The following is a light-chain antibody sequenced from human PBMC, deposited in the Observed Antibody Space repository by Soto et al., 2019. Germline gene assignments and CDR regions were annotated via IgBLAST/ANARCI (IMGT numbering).Light chain of an antibody. CDR3: QQFETSSVT. Sequence: EIVLTQSPGTLSLSPGERATLSCRASQSVSINSLAWYQQKPGQAPRLLIYGASSRATGIPDRFSGSGSGTDFTLTISKLEPEDFAVYNCQQFETSSVTFGGGTKVEIK. CDR2: GAS. CDR1: QSVSINS. J-gene: IGKJ4*01. V-gene: IGKV3-20*01.